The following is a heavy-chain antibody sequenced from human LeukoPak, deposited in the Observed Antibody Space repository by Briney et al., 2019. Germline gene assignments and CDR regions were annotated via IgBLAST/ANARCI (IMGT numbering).Heavy chain of an antibody. CDR3: AGMTTVIRGRRFDS. J-gene: IGHJ4*02. Sequence: PSETLSLTCSVSGYSINGAYYWGWIRQRPGNGLEWIGNLFPGLSTVHNPSLKGRVTIFSATSKNISSLMLTSVTAADTALYFCAGMTTVIRGRRFDSWGQGALVTLSS. CDR1: GYSINGAYY. V-gene: IGHV4-38-2*01. CDR2: LFPGLST. D-gene: IGHD4-23*01.